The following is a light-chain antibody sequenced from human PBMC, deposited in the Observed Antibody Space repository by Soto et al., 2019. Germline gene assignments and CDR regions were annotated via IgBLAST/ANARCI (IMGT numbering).Light chain of an antibody. CDR1: QNISRS. CDR3: QQYNNWPIT. CDR2: GTS. Sequence: EIVMTRSPVTLSVSPVEIATLSCMASQNISRSLAWYQQKPGQGPSLLIYGTSTRAGGVPARFSGGGSGTEFTLTITSLQSEDFALYYCQQYNNWPITCGQGTRREIK. J-gene: IGKJ5*01. V-gene: IGKV3-15*01.